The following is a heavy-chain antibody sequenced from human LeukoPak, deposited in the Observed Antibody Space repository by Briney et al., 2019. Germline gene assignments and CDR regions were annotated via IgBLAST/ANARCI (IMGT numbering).Heavy chain of an antibody. J-gene: IGHJ4*02. CDR2: ISDSGGGT. CDR1: GITLSNYG. V-gene: IGHV3-23*01. Sequence: PGGSLRLSCAVSGITLSNYGMSWVRQAPGKGLEWVAGISDSGGGTNYADSVKGRFTISRDSPKNTLYLQMNSLRAEDTAVYFCAKRGVVVRVFLVGFHREAYYFDSWGRGAQVTVSS. D-gene: IGHD3-16*02. CDR3: AKRGVVVRVFLVGFHREAYYFDS.